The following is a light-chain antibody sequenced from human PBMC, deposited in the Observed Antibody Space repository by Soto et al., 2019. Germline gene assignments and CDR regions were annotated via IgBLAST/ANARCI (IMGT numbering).Light chain of an antibody. J-gene: IGLJ3*02. Sequence: QSALTQPASVSGSPGQSITISCTGTSSDVGSYNLVSWYQQHPGKAPKLMIYEGSKRPSGVSNRFSGSKYGNTASLTISGLQAEDEADYYCCSYAGSSTYWVFGGGTQLTVL. V-gene: IGLV2-23*01. CDR2: EGS. CDR3: CSYAGSSTYWV. CDR1: SSDVGSYNL.